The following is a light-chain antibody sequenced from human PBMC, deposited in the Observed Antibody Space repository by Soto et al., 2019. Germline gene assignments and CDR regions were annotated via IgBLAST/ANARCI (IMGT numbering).Light chain of an antibody. CDR3: KSYAGSNNYV. Sequence: QSFLSQPPSASWSPGHAVTISCTGTKSDIGVYDFVSWYQHHPGKAPRLIIYEVVQRPSGVPDRFSGSKSGNTASLTVSGLQAADEADYFCKSYAGSNNYVFGSGTKVTVL. CDR2: EVV. CDR1: KSDIGVYDF. J-gene: IGLJ1*01. V-gene: IGLV2-8*01.